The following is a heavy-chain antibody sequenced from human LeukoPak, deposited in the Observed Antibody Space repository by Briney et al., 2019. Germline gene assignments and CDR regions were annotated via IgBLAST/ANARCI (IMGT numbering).Heavy chain of an antibody. V-gene: IGHV1-2*02. J-gene: IGHJ3*02. D-gene: IGHD3-10*01. CDR3: ARERMVRGAHAFDI. Sequence: AASVKVSCKASGYTFTSYGISWVRQAPGQGLEWMGWINPNSGCTNYAQKFQGRVTMTRDTSISTAYMELSRLRSDDTAVYYCARERMVRGAHAFDIWGQGTMVTVSS. CDR2: INPNSGCT. CDR1: GYTFTSYG.